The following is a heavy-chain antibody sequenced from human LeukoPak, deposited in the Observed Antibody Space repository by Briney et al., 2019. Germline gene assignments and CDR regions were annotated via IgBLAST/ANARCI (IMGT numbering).Heavy chain of an antibody. V-gene: IGHV3-64*01. CDR2: ISSNGGST. CDR3: ARSGYSNYAYYYYMDV. J-gene: IGHJ6*03. CDR1: GFTFSSYA. Sequence: GGSLRLSCAASGFTFSSYAMHWVRQAPGKGLEYVSAISSNGGSTYYANSVKGRFTISRDNSKNTLYLQMGSLRAEDMAVYYCARSGYSNYAYYYYMDVWGKGTTVTVSS. D-gene: IGHD4-11*01.